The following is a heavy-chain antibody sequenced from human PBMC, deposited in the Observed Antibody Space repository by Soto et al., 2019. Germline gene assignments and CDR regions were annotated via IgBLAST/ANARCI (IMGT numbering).Heavy chain of an antibody. Sequence: HGESLKLSFKGSGYNFANYWIGWVRQMPGKGLEWMGIIYPGDSETRCSPSFQGQVSISADKSISTAYLQWSSLRASDTAIYYCATSPNFCTGGTCYALRFDYWGQGTLVTVSS. V-gene: IGHV5-51*01. CDR3: ATSPNFCTGGTCYALRFDY. D-gene: IGHD2-15*01. J-gene: IGHJ4*02. CDR1: GYNFANYW. CDR2: IYPGDSET.